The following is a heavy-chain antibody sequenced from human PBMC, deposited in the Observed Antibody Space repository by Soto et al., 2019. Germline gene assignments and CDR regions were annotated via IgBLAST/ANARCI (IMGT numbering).Heavy chain of an antibody. Sequence: ASVKVSCKASGYTFTSYAMHWVRQAPGQRLEWMGWINAGNGNAKYSQKFQGRVTITRDTSASTAYMELSRLRSDDTAVYYCARGIAAAGINRDDAFDILGQSTMVTVSS. V-gene: IGHV1-3*01. D-gene: IGHD6-13*01. CDR2: INAGNGNA. CDR3: ARGIAAAGINRDDAFDI. J-gene: IGHJ3*02. CDR1: GYTFTSYA.